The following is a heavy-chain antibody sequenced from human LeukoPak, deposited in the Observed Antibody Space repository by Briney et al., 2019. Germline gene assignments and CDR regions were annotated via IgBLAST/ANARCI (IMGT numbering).Heavy chain of an antibody. V-gene: IGHV1-69-2*01. Sequence: ASVKISCKVSGYTFTDYYMHWVQQAPGKGLEWMGLVDPEDGETIYAEKFQGRVTITAGTSTDTAYMELSSLRSEDTAVYYCATLTDGDYDFWSGYYDLNYWGQGTLVTVSS. J-gene: IGHJ4*02. CDR3: ATLTDGDYDFWSGYYDLNY. D-gene: IGHD3-3*01. CDR1: GYTFTDYY. CDR2: VDPEDGET.